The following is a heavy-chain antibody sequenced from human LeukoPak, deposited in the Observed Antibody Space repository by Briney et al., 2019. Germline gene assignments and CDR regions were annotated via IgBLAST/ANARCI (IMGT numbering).Heavy chain of an antibody. Sequence: PSETLSLTCTVSGGSISSSSYYWGWIRQPPGKGLEWIGSIYYSGSTYYNPSLKSRVTISVDTSKNQFSLKLSSVTAADTAVYYCARGSGSGLYGMDVWGQGTTVTVSS. J-gene: IGHJ6*02. CDR2: IYYSGST. V-gene: IGHV4-39*07. CDR1: GGSISSSSYY. D-gene: IGHD2-15*01. CDR3: ARGSGSGLYGMDV.